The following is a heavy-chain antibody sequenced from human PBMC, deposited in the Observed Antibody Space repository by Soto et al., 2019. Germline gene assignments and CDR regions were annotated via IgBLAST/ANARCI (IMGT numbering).Heavy chain of an antibody. V-gene: IGHV3-30-3*01. Sequence: QVQLVESGGGVVQPGRSLRLSCAASGFTFSSYAMHWVRQAPGKGLEWVAVISYDGSNKYYADSVKGRFTISRDNSKNTLYLQMNSLRAEDTAVYYCARERGGSSSGYYGMDVWGQGTTVTVSS. CDR3: ARERGGSSSGYYGMDV. CDR1: GFTFSSYA. D-gene: IGHD6-6*01. J-gene: IGHJ6*02. CDR2: ISYDGSNK.